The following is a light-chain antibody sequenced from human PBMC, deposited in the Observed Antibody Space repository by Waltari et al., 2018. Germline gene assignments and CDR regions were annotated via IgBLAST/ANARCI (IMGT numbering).Light chain of an antibody. Sequence: DVVLTQSPLSLPVTLGQPASIPCTSSQGLVYSDGNIYLSWFHQRPGQSPRRLIHKISNRNSGVPDIFTGSGSGTDFTLRISRVEAEDVGVYYCMQGTHWPWTFGQGTRVEIK. CDR2: KIS. V-gene: IGKV2-30*01. CDR3: MQGTHWPWT. J-gene: IGKJ1*01. CDR1: QGLVYSDGNIY.